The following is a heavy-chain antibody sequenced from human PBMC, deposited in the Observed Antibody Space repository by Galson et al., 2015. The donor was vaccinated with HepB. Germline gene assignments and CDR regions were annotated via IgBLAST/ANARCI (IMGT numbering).Heavy chain of an antibody. CDR3: AREDSSSWYLAFDI. V-gene: IGHV4-59*01. D-gene: IGHD6-13*01. CDR2: IYYSGST. CDR1: GGSISSYY. J-gene: IGHJ3*02. Sequence: ETLSLTCTVSGGSISSYYWSWIRQPPGKGLEWIGYIYYSGSTNYNPSLKSRVTISVDTSKNQFSLKLSSVTAADTAVYYCAREDSSSWYLAFDIWGQGTMVTVSS.